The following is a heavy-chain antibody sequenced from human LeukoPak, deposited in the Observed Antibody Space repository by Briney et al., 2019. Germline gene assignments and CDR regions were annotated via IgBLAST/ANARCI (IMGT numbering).Heavy chain of an antibody. CDR3: ARGRVVLMXXDPRGGMDV. D-gene: IGHD2-8*01. J-gene: IGHJ6*02. V-gene: IGHV4-34*01. Sequence: SETLSLTCAVYGGSFSGYYWSWIRQPPGKGLEWMGEINHSGSTNYNPSLKSRVTISVDTSKNQFSLKLSSVTAADTAVYYCARGRVVLMXXDPRGGMDVWGQGTTVTVSX. CDR2: INHSGST. CDR1: GGSFSGYY.